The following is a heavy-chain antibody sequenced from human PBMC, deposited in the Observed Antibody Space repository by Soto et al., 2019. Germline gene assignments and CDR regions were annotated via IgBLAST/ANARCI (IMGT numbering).Heavy chain of an antibody. CDR2: IYTSGTT. CDR1: GGSIMSYY. V-gene: IGHV4-4*07. J-gene: IGHJ6*02. D-gene: IGHD1-26*01. Sequence: SETLSLTCNVSGGSIMSYYCIFIRHPAGKALEWIGRIYTSGTTNYNPSLKSRATILVDTSKNQFSLKLSSVTAADTAVYYCAREGASGFGMDVWGQGTTVTVSS. CDR3: AREGASGFGMDV.